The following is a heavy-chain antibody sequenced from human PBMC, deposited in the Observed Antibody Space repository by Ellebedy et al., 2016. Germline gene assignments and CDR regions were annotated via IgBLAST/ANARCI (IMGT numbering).Heavy chain of an antibody. CDR3: VRGRSRFLEWSDAFDI. CDR2: IYPGDSDT. Sequence: GGSLRLSXKASGYSFTSHWIGWVRQTPGKGLEWMGVIYPGDSDTRYSPSFQGQVTMSVDKSIGAAFLEWSSLKASDTAMFYRVRGRSRFLEWSDAFDIWGQGTRVTVSS. CDR1: GYSFTSHW. J-gene: IGHJ3*02. V-gene: IGHV5-51*01. D-gene: IGHD3-3*01.